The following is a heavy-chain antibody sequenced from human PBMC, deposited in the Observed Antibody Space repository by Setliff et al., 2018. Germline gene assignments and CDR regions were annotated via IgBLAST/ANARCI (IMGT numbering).Heavy chain of an antibody. D-gene: IGHD3-10*01. CDR3: VRDRYGRNSDGSGVYNWFDS. CDR2: VYSTGST. Sequence: SETLSLTCNVSGASISSGSHYWSRIRQSAGEKPTWIGHVYSTGSTNYNPSFERRVSISVDKSNNQFSLKMTSVTAADTAMYYCVRDRYGRNSDGSGVYNWFDSWGQGILVTVSS. V-gene: IGHV4-61*09. CDR1: GASISSGSHY. J-gene: IGHJ5*01.